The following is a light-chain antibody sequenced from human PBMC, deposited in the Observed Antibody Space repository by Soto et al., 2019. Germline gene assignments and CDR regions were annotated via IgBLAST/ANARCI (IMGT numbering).Light chain of an antibody. CDR3: QQHNDWPPWT. V-gene: IGKV3-11*02. CDR2: DAS. J-gene: IGKJ5*01. CDR1: QSVSSY. Sequence: EIVLTQSPATLSLSPGERATLSCRASQSVSSYLAWYQQKPGQAPRLLIYDASNRATGIPARFSGSGSGREFTLTISSLQSEDFAVYYCQQHNDWPPWTFGQGTRLEIK.